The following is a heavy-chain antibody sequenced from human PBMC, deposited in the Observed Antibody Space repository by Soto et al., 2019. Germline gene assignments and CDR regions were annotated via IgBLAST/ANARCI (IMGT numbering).Heavy chain of an antibody. J-gene: IGHJ5*02. CDR2: IYCDDDK. V-gene: IGHV2-5*02. CDR3: AQSDQDYCGNAGWFGP. CDR1: GFSLSTSGVG. Sequence: QITLKESGPTLGKPTQTLTLTCTFSGFSLSTSGVGVGWIRQPPGKALEWLALIYCDDDKRYSPSLKSRLTITKDNSKNLVVLTMTNMDPVDTATYYCAQSDQDYCGNAGWFGPWGQGTLVAVSS. D-gene: IGHD4-17*01.